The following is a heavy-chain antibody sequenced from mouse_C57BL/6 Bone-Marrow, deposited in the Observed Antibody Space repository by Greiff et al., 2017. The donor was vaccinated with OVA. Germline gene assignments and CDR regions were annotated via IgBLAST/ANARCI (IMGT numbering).Heavy chain of an antibody. D-gene: IGHD2-1*01. CDR1: GYTFTSYW. CDR3: ARSGIYYGNYYGAWFAY. Sequence: VQLQQSGAELVKPGASVKLSCKASGYTFTSYWMQWVKQRPGQGLEWIGEIDPSDSYTNYNQKFKGKATLTVDTSSSTAYMQLSSLTSEDSAVYYCARSGIYYGNYYGAWFAYWGQGTLVTVSA. CDR2: IDPSDSYT. J-gene: IGHJ3*01. V-gene: IGHV1-50*01.